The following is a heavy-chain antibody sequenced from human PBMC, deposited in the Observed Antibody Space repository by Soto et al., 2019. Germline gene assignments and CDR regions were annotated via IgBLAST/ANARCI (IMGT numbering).Heavy chain of an antibody. D-gene: IGHD2-15*01. Sequence: QVQLVQSGAEVKKPGPSVKVSCKAPGGTFSTYAISWVRQAPGQGLEWMGGVIPIFGTPKYAQKFQGRVTITADESTSTGYMELRSQRSEDTAVYYCARSQGGSSSLDIYYYYYYGMDVWGQGTTVPVSS. V-gene: IGHV1-69*01. CDR3: ARSQGGSSSLDIYYYYYYGMDV. CDR2: VIPIFGTP. CDR1: GGTFSTYA. J-gene: IGHJ6*02.